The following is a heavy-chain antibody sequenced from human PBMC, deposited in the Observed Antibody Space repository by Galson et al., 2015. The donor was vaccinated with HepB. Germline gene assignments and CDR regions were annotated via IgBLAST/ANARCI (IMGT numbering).Heavy chain of an antibody. CDR1: GFSISGYS. V-gene: IGHV3-48*01. D-gene: IGHD3-16*01. CDR3: ARERVMGWPKKSLGNLDP. Sequence: SLRLSCAASGFSISGYSMNWVRQAPGKGLEWLSYISGHRNTIYYTDAVKGRFTISRDKAKNSLFLQMNSLRVEDTAVYYCARERVMGWPKKSLGNLDPWGQGTLVTVSS. J-gene: IGHJ5*02. CDR2: ISGHRNTI.